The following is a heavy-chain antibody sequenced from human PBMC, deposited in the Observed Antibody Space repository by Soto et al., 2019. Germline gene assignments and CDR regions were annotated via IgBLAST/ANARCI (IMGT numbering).Heavy chain of an antibody. D-gene: IGHD1-26*01. V-gene: IGHV6-1*01. Sequence: SQTLSLTCAISGDSVASNSVVWNWIRQSPSRELEWLGRTYYRSKWFYEYAVSVKSRIAINPDTSKNQFSLQLSSVTPEDTAVYYCARGAFIVSPFTGFDYCGQGTPVTVSS. CDR1: GDSVASNSVV. CDR3: ARGAFIVSPFTGFDY. CDR2: TYYRSKWFY. J-gene: IGHJ4*02.